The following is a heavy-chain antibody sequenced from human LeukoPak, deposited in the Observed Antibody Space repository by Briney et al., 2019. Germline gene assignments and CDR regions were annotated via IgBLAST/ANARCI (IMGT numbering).Heavy chain of an antibody. D-gene: IGHD2-8*01. CDR3: ARGVKNGLKVAYYFDY. J-gene: IGHJ4*02. Sequence: SVKVSCKASGGTFSSYTISWVRQAPGQGLEWMGRIIPILGIANYAQKFQGRVTITADKSTNTAYMELSSLRSEDTAVYYCARGVKNGLKVAYYFDYWGQGTPVTVSS. V-gene: IGHV1-69*02. CDR1: GGTFSSYT. CDR2: IIPILGIA.